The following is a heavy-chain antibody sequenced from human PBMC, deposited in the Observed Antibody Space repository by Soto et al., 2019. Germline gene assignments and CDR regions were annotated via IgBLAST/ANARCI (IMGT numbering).Heavy chain of an antibody. V-gene: IGHV2-5*02. CDR2: IYWDDDK. Sequence: QITLKESGHTLVQPTQTLTLTCTFSGFSLSTSGVGVGWIRQPPGKALEWLALIYWDDDKRYSPSLKSRLTITKDTSKNQVVLTMTNMDPVDTATYYCAHSGGDRFLELFLDYWGQGTLVTVSS. J-gene: IGHJ4*02. D-gene: IGHD3-3*01. CDR3: AHSGGDRFLELFLDY. CDR1: GFSLSTSGVG.